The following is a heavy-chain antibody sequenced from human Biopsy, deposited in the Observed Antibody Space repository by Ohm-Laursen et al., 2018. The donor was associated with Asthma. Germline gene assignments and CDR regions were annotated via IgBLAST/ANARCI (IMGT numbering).Heavy chain of an antibody. J-gene: IGHJ6*02. D-gene: IGHD6-19*01. CDR3: ARCQAGYSSGWSLLLKKIYYSGMDV. V-gene: IGHV1-69*01. Sequence: SSVKVSCKAPGGTFSNFAISWVRQAPGQGLEWLGGIMPVFGTTNYAQKFQGRVTITADESTSTAYMEVTSLRSEDTAIYYCARCQAGYSSGWSLLLKKIYYSGMDVWGQGTAVTVSS. CDR2: IMPVFGTT. CDR1: GGTFSNFA.